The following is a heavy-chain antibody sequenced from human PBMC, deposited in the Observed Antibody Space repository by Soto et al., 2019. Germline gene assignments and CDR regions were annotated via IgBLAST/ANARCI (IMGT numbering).Heavy chain of an antibody. CDR2: TYYRSKWFN. CDR3: AGGITYDYRGDF. J-gene: IGHJ4*02. V-gene: IGHV6-1*01. Sequence: QTLSLTCAISGDSVSSNSAAWNWIRQSPSRGLEWLGRTYYRSKWFNDYAVSVKGRITINPDTSKNQISLQLNSVTPEDTAVYYCAGGITYDYRGDFWGQGTLVTVSS. CDR1: GDSVSSNSAA. D-gene: IGHD4-4*01.